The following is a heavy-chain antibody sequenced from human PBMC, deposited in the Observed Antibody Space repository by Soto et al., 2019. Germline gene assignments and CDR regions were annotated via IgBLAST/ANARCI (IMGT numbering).Heavy chain of an antibody. J-gene: IGHJ4*02. D-gene: IGHD3-10*01. V-gene: IGHV3-23*01. Sequence: EVQLLESGGGLVQPGGSRRLSCAASGFTFRDYGMSWVRQAPGKGLEWVSGISGGATYYADSVKGRFVISRDDSKNTLYLAMDSLRVEDTAVYYCTKDSGWTSADWGKGTLVTVSS. CDR3: TKDSGWTSAD. CDR2: ISGGAT. CDR1: GFTFRDYG.